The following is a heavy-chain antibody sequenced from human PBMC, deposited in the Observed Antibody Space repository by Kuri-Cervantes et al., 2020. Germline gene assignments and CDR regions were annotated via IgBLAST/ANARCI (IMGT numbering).Heavy chain of an antibody. D-gene: IGHD6-19*01. CDR1: GYTFTGYY. J-gene: IGHJ3*02. CDR3: ARDPYSSGWSPGAFDI. CDR2: ISAYNGNT. V-gene: IGHV1-18*04. Sequence: ASVKVSCKASGYTFTGYYMHWVRQAPGQGLEWMGWISAYNGNTNYAQKLQGRVTMTTDTSTSTAYMELRSLRSDDTAVYYCARDPYSSGWSPGAFDIWGQGTMVTVSS.